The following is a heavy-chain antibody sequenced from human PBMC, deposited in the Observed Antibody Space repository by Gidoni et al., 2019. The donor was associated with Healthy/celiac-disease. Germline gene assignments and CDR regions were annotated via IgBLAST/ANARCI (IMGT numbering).Heavy chain of an antibody. CDR2: ISSSSSYT. J-gene: IGHJ4*02. D-gene: IGHD2-15*01. CDR1: GFTFSDYY. Sequence: QVQLVESGGGLVKPGGSLRLSCAAAGFTFSDYYMHWIRQAPGKGLEWVSYISSSSSYTNYADSVKGRFTISRDNAKNSLYLQMNSLRAEDTAVYYCAREGLGYCSGGSCYSRRDYFDYWGQGTLVTVSS. V-gene: IGHV3-11*05. CDR3: AREGLGYCSGGSCYSRRDYFDY.